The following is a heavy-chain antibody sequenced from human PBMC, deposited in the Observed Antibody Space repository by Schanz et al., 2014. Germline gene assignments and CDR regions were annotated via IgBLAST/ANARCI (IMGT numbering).Heavy chain of an antibody. J-gene: IGHJ4*02. CDR2: IISILGIP. Sequence: QVQLVQSGAEVKKPGASVKVSCKTSGYTTFTDYYIHWVRQAPGQGLEWMGRIISILGIPNYAQKFQGRVTITADRSTSTAYMELSSLRSEDTAVYYCARGYGDSPTDFWGQGTLVTVSS. V-gene: IGHV1-69*04. D-gene: IGHD4-17*01. CDR3: ARGYGDSPTDF. CDR1: GYTTFTDYY.